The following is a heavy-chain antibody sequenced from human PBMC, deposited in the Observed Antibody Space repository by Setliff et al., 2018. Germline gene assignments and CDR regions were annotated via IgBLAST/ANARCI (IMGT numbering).Heavy chain of an antibody. V-gene: IGHV4-38-2*01. CDR1: GFSISSGYY. Sequence: PSETLSLTCAVSGFSISSGYYWGWIRQPPGKGLEWIVNIHHSGKAYYNPSLKSRVTVSVDTSKNQFSLKLSSVTAADTAVYYCARGRNIAARLFDSWGQGTLVTVSS. J-gene: IGHJ4*02. CDR2: IHHSGKA. D-gene: IGHD6-6*01. CDR3: ARGRNIAARLFDS.